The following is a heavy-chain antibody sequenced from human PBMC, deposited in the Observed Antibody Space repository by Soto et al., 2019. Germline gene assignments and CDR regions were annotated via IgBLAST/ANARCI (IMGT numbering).Heavy chain of an antibody. CDR1: GGSISSYY. CDR3: ARGLWDRSSYSSRLWFDP. D-gene: IGHD3-22*01. Sequence: SETLSLTCTVSGGSISSYYCSWMRPPAGKGLEWIGHMYTSGSTNYTPSLSSRVTMSLDTSKSQFSLKLSSVTAADTAVYYCARGLWDRSSYSSRLWFDPWGQGILVTVST. J-gene: IGHJ5*02. CDR2: MYTSGST. V-gene: IGHV4-4*07.